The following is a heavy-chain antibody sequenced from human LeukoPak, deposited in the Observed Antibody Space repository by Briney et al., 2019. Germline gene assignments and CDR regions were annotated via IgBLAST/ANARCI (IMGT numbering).Heavy chain of an antibody. Sequence: GRSLRLSCAASGFTFSSYAMHWVRQAPGKGLEWVAVISYDGSNKYYADSVKGRFTISRDNSKNTLYLQMNSLRAEDTAVYYCARDPLDSSGWSAIFDYWGQGTLVTVSS. D-gene: IGHD6-19*01. CDR1: GFTFSSYA. CDR2: ISYDGSNK. V-gene: IGHV3-30-3*01. CDR3: ARDPLDSSGWSAIFDY. J-gene: IGHJ4*02.